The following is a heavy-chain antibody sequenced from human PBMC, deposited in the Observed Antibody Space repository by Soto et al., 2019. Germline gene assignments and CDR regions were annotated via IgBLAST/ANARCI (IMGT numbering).Heavy chain of an antibody. D-gene: IGHD5-18*01. Sequence: TGGSLRLSCAASGFTFSSYAMHWVRQAPGKGLEWVAVISYDGSNKYYADSVKGRFTISRDNSKNTLYLQMNSLRAEDTAVYYCARDGGKVTAMVMGAFDIWGQGTMVTVSS. CDR1: GFTFSSYA. V-gene: IGHV3-30-3*01. J-gene: IGHJ3*02. CDR2: ISYDGSNK. CDR3: ARDGGKVTAMVMGAFDI.